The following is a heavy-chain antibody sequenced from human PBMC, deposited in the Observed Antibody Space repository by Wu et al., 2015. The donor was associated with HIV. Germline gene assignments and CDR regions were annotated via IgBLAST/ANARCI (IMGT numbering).Heavy chain of an antibody. CDR3: ARSKFDRLDMGTITSYYYSMDV. D-gene: IGHD3-9*01. CDR2: IIPIHRTS. Sequence: QVQLVQSGAEMKKPGSSVKVSCKPSGGTFSNYAISWVRQAPGQGLEWMGGIIPIHRTSNYAQNFQGRVTMTTDESTTTAYMELSSLTYEDTAMYYCARSKFDRLDMGTITSYYYSMDVWGQGTTVIVSS. CDR1: GGTFSNYA. J-gene: IGHJ6*02. V-gene: IGHV1-69*05.